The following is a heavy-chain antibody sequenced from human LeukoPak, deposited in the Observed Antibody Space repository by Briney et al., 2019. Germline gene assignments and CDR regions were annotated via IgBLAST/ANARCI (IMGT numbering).Heavy chain of an antibody. J-gene: IGHJ6*03. D-gene: IGHD3-10*01. Sequence: GGSLRLSCAASGFTFSSYWMSWVRQAPGKGLEWVANIKQDGSEKYYVDSVKGRFTISRDNAKNSLYLQMNSLRAEDTAVYYCARDYYYGSAEEDDYYMDVWGKGTTVTVSS. CDR2: IKQDGSEK. CDR1: GFTFSSYW. V-gene: IGHV3-7*01. CDR3: ARDYYYGSAEEDDYYMDV.